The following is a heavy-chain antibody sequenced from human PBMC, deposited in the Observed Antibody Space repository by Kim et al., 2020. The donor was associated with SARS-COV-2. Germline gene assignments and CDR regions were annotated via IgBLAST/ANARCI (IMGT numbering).Heavy chain of an antibody. CDR3: AKVVASWDYGWFDP. V-gene: IGHV3-23*01. CDR2: ISVSGSVT. D-gene: IGHD4-17*01. J-gene: IGHJ5*02. Sequence: GGSLRLSCAASGFTFSSYAMNWVRQDPGKGLEWVSGISVSGSVTYYADSVKGRFTISRDNSKNTLYLQMNSLRAEDTAVYYCAKVVASWDYGWFDPWGQG. CDR1: GFTFSSYA.